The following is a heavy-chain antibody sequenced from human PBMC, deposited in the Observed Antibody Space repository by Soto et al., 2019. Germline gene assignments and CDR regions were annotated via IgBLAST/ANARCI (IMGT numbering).Heavy chain of an antibody. V-gene: IGHV3-23*01. Sequence: GGSLRLSCAASGFTFSSYAMSWVRQAPGKGLEWVSAITDNGGTTYYADSVKGRFTISRDNSKNTLYLQMNSLRAEDTAGYYCAKPRSDGDYEFDYWGQGTLVTVSS. CDR2: ITDNGGTT. J-gene: IGHJ4*02. CDR3: AKPRSDGDYEFDY. D-gene: IGHD4-17*01. CDR1: GFTFSSYA.